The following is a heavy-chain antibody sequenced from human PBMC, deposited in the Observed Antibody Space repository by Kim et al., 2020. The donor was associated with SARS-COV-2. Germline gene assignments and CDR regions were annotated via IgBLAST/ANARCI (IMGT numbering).Heavy chain of an antibody. V-gene: IGHV3-11*05. D-gene: IGHD3-16*02. Sequence: GGSLRLSCAASGFTFSDYYMSWIRQAPGKGLEWVSYISSSSSYTNYADSVKGRFTISRANAKNSLYLQMNSLRAEDTAVYYCVRVGYDYVWGSYRDYYYYYGMDVWGQGTTVTVSS. CDR2: ISSSSSYT. CDR3: VRVGYDYVWGSYRDYYYYYGMDV. CDR1: GFTFSDYY. J-gene: IGHJ6*02.